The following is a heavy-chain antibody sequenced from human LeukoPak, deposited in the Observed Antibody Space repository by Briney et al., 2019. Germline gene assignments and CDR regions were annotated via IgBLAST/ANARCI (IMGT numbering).Heavy chain of an antibody. CDR1: GFSFSRYA. J-gene: IGHJ4*02. V-gene: IGHV3-23*01. D-gene: IGHD1-20*01. Sequence: GGSLRLSCAASGFSFSRYAMGWVRQAPGKGLEWVSAISGSGGSTYYADSVKGRFTISRDNSKNTLYLQMNSLRVEDTAFYYCARRGITGTSIDYWGQGTLVTVSS. CDR2: ISGSGGST. CDR3: ARRGITGTSIDY.